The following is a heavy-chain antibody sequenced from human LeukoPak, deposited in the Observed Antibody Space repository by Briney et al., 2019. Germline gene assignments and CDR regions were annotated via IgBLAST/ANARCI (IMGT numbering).Heavy chain of an antibody. Sequence: GGSLRLSCAASGFTVSSTYMRWVRQAPGKGLEWVSILYSGGSTYYADSVKGRFTISRDNSKNTLYLQMNSLRAEDTAVYYCARPREGTAMIDYWGQGALVTVSS. CDR3: ARPREGTAMIDY. V-gene: IGHV3-66*01. CDR2: LYSGGST. J-gene: IGHJ4*02. CDR1: GFTVSSTY. D-gene: IGHD5-18*01.